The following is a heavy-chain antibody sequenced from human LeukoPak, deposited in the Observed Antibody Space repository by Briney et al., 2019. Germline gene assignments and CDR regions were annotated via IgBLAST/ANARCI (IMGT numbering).Heavy chain of an antibody. CDR2: VYYSGSA. CDR3: ARQLRGEAVAGHLQPFDY. D-gene: IGHD6-19*01. Sequence: SETLSLTCTVSGGSISSYYLNWIWQPPGPGLGWIGYVYYSGSANYNHSPNSRVTISVDTSKNQFSLKLSSVTAADTAVYFCARQLRGEAVAGHLQPFDYWGQGTLVTVSS. V-gene: IGHV4-59*08. J-gene: IGHJ4*02. CDR1: GGSISSYY.